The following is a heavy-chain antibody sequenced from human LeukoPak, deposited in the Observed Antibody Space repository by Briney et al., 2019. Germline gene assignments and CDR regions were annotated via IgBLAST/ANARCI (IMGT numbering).Heavy chain of an antibody. CDR3: ARHTHIVGATWAFDY. CDR1: GYSFTSYW. Sequence: GESLKISCKGSGYSFTSYWIGWVRQMPGKGLEWMGIIYPGDSDTRYSPSFQGQVTISADKSISTAHLQWSSLKASDTAMYYCARHTHIVGATWAFDYWGQGTLVTVSS. J-gene: IGHJ4*02. D-gene: IGHD1-26*01. CDR2: IYPGDSDT. V-gene: IGHV5-51*01.